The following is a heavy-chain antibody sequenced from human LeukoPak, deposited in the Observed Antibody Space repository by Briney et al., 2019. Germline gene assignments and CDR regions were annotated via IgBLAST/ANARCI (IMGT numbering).Heavy chain of an antibody. CDR3: AREFSGTSIAARVFDS. D-gene: IGHD6-6*01. CDR1: GGSITSYY. V-gene: IGHV4-4*07. Sequence: PSETLSLTCTVSGGSITSYYWTYIRQPAGKGLEWIGRIHTSGSTNYNPSLKSRVTMSVDTSKNQFSLNLSSVTAADTAMYYCAREFSGTSIAARVFDSCGQGTLVTVSS. CDR2: IHTSGST. J-gene: IGHJ4*02.